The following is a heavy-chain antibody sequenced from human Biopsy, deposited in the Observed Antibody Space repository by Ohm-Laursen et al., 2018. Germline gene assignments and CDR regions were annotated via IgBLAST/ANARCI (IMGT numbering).Heavy chain of an antibody. CDR3: AADINVWNVNY. CDR1: GYTLTALS. V-gene: IGHV1-24*01. CDR2: FAPENGKT. D-gene: IGHD1-1*01. Sequence: ASVKVSCNVSGYTLTALSMHWVRQAPGRGLEWMGGFAPENGKTIYAQKFQGRITMTEDTSTDTAYMELSSLRSEDTAVYYCAADINVWNVNYWGQGTQVIVSS. J-gene: IGHJ4*02.